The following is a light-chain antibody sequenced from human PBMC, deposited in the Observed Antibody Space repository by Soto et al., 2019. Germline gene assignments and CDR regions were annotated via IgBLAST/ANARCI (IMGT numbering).Light chain of an antibody. CDR2: GAS. Sequence: EIVLTQSPGTLSLSPGERATLSCRASQSFSSSYLAWYQQKPGQAPRLLIYGASSRATGIPDRFSGSGSGTDFTLTISRLEPEDFAIYYCQQYDIWPPYTFGQGTKVDI. J-gene: IGKJ2*01. V-gene: IGKV3-20*01. CDR1: QSFSSSY. CDR3: QQYDIWPPYT.